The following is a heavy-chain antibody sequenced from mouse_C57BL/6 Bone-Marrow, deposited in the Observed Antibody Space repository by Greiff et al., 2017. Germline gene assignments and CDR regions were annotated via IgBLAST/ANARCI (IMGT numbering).Heavy chain of an antibody. Sequence: EVNLVESGGDLVKPGGSLTLSCAASGFTFSSYGMSWVRQTPDKRLEWVGTINSGGSYTYYPDRVKGRFTISRDNAKNTLYLQMNSLKSEDTAMYYCARHPYYYGSGPYAMDYWGQGTSVTVSS. CDR2: INSGGSYT. D-gene: IGHD1-1*01. J-gene: IGHJ4*01. CDR1: GFTFSSYG. V-gene: IGHV5-6*01. CDR3: ARHPYYYGSGPYAMDY.